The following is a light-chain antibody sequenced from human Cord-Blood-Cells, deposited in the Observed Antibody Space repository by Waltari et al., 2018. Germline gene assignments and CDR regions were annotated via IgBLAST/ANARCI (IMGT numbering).Light chain of an antibody. CDR2: DAS. J-gene: IGKJ3*01. CDR3: QQYDNLPFT. Sequence: DIQLNQSPSYMSASVGDRVTITCQPSPDMSNYLNWYQQKPGKAPKLLIYDASNLEPGVPSRFSGSGSGTDFTFTISILQPEDIATYYCQQYDNLPFTFGPGTKVDIK. V-gene: IGKV1-33*01. CDR1: PDMSNY.